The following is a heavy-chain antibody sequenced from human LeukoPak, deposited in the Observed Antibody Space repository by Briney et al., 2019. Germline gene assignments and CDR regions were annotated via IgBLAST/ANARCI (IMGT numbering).Heavy chain of an antibody. CDR2: SNAYNGNT. CDR3: ARDAFYYYGSGSYDPRFDF. V-gene: IGHV1-18*04. D-gene: IGHD3-10*01. CDR1: RYTFTSYG. Sequence: ASVTDSRMASRYTFTSYGISWVRPAGGQGLEWMGCSNAYNGNTNYAQKLQGRVTINTDTSTSTAYMELRSLRSDDTAVYYCARDAFYYYGSGSYDPRFDFWGQGTLVTVSS. J-gene: IGHJ4*02.